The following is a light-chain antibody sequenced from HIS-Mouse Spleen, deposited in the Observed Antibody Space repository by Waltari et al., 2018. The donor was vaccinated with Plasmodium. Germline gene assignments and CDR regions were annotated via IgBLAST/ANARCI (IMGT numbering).Light chain of an antibody. V-gene: IGKV3-15*01. CDR3: QQQNNWSPYT. J-gene: IGKJ2*01. CDR2: GAS. CDR1: QSVSSN. Sequence: DIVMTQSPATLSVSLGERDTLSCRASQSVSSNLACYQQKHAQAPRLLIYGASTRATGITARFSGSGSGTEFTLTISSLQSEDYAVYYCQQQNNWSPYTFGQGTKLEIK.